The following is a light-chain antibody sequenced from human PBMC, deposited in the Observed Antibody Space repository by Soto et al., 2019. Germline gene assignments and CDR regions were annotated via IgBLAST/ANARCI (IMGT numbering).Light chain of an antibody. V-gene: IGKV3-15*01. CDR1: QSVSSS. CDR2: GAS. CDR3: QQYNNWPLYT. Sequence: EIVMTQSPATLSVSPGERATLTCRASQSVSSSLAWYQQKPGQAPRLLIYGASTRATGIPARFSGSRFGTEFTLTISSLQSEDFAVYYCQQYNNWPLYTFGQGTKLEIK. J-gene: IGKJ2*01.